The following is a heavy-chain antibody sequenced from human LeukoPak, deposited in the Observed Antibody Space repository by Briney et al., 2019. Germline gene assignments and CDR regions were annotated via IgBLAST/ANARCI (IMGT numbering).Heavy chain of an antibody. CDR1: GFTFSPNA. J-gene: IGHJ4*02. CDR2: ISTSGGNT. Sequence: GGSLRLSCTVSGFTFSPNAMSWVRQAPGKGLEWVSSISTSGGNTYYADSVKGRFTISRDNSKNTLYLQMNSLRAEDSGVYYCSKGLAPTGTTHTAAGYWGQGTLVTVSS. CDR3: SKGLAPTGTTHTAAGY. V-gene: IGHV3-23*01. D-gene: IGHD1-1*01.